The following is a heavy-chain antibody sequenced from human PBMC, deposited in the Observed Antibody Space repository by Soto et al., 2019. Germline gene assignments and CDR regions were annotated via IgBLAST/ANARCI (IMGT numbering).Heavy chain of an antibody. Sequence: SETLSLTCAVSGYSISSGYYWGWIRQPRGKGLEWIGSIYHSGSTYYNPSLKSRVTISVDTSKSQFSLKLSSVTAADTAVYYCASLYDSSGYYYVPFDYWGQGTLVTVSS. CDR1: GYSISSGYY. CDR2: IYHSGST. D-gene: IGHD3-22*01. J-gene: IGHJ4*02. CDR3: ASLYDSSGYYYVPFDY. V-gene: IGHV4-38-2*01.